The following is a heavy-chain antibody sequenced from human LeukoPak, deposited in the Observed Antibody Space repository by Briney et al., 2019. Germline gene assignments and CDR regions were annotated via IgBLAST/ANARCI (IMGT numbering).Heavy chain of an antibody. V-gene: IGHV3-21*01. D-gene: IGHD4-17*01. CDR3: ARERVDYGDWSRYYQYGMDA. J-gene: IGHJ6*02. CDR1: GFTFSSST. CDR2: ISSSSTYI. Sequence: PEGSLRLSCAASGFTFSSSTINWVRQAPGKGLEWVSSISSSSTYIYYADSVKGRFTISRDDAKHSLYLQMNSLRAEDTAVYYCARERVDYGDWSRYYQYGMDAWGQGTAVTVTS.